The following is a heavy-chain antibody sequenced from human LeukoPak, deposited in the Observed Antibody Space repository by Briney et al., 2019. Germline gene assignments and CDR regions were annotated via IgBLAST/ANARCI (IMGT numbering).Heavy chain of an antibody. CDR3: ARVGYSSSSAYYFDY. CDR1: GYTFTSYG. Sequence: SVKVSCKASGYTFTSYGISWVRQAPGQGPEWMGWIGTYNGNTNYAQKFQGRVTMTTDTSTSTAYMELRSLRSDDTAVYYCARVGYSSSSAYYFDYWGQGTLVTVSS. D-gene: IGHD6-6*01. CDR2: IGTYNGNT. V-gene: IGHV1-18*01. J-gene: IGHJ4*02.